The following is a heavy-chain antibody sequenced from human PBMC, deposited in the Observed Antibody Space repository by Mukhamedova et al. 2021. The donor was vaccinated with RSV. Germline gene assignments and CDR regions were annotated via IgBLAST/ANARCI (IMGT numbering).Heavy chain of an antibody. D-gene: IGHD3-3*01. CDR3: ARDRVSIEHITVFGAVIGDY. J-gene: IGHJ4*02. Sequence: QSTGKGLEWVASISGASTYINYADSLKGRFTISRDNAKNTLYLQANGLRVEDTAVYYCARDRVSIEHITVFGAVIGDYWGQGTLITVSP. CDR2: ISGASTYI. V-gene: IGHV3-21*06.